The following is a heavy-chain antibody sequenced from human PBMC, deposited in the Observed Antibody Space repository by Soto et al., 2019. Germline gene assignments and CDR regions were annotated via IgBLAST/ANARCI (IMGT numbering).Heavy chain of an antibody. CDR3: SRGYCSSTSCYFGR. Sequence: PSETLSLTCTVSGCSFSTYYWSWIRQPPGKGLEWIGYIFYSGSTNYSPSLKSRVTISIDTSRNQFSLKLTSVTAADTAVYYCSRGYCSSTSCYFGRWGQGALVTVSS. D-gene: IGHD2-2*01. CDR1: GCSFSTYY. CDR2: IFYSGST. V-gene: IGHV4-59*01. J-gene: IGHJ4*02.